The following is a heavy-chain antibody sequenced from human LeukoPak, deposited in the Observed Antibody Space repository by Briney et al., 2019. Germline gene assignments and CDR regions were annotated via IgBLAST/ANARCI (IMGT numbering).Heavy chain of an antibody. D-gene: IGHD6-13*01. CDR2: IYYSGST. CDR1: GGSISSSSYY. CDR3: ARQPYSSSDGSRY. V-gene: IGHV4-39*01. Sequence: KPSETLSLTCTVSGGSISSSSYYWGWLRQPPGKGLEWIGSIYYSGSTYYNPSLKSRVTISVDTSKNQFSLKLSSVTAADTAVYYCARQPYSSSDGSRYWGQGTLVTVSS. J-gene: IGHJ4*02.